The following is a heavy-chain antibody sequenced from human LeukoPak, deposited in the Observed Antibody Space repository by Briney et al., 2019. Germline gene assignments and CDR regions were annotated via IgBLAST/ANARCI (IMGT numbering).Heavy chain of an antibody. CDR3: AGSKAIGGFLGRDESRRYNWFDP. J-gene: IGHJ5*02. D-gene: IGHD3-10*01. V-gene: IGHV4-59*01. Sequence: SETLSLTCTVSGGSISSYYWGWIRQPPGKGLEWIGQLYYSGSTNYNPSLKSRVTISVDTSKKQFSLKLNSVTAADTAVYYCAGSKAIGGFLGRDESRRYNWFDPWGQGTLVTVSS. CDR2: LYYSGST. CDR1: GGSISSYY.